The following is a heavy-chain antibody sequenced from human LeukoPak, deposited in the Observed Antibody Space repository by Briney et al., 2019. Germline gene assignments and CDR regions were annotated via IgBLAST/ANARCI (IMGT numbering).Heavy chain of an antibody. Sequence: ASVKVSCKASGGTFSSYAISWVRQAPGQGLEWKGGIIPIFGTANYAQKFQGRVTITADESTSTAYMELSSLRSEDTAVYYCARDIVGATDYYYYMDVWGKGTTVTVSS. V-gene: IGHV1-69*01. J-gene: IGHJ6*03. D-gene: IGHD1-26*01. CDR3: ARDIVGATDYYYYMDV. CDR1: GGTFSSYA. CDR2: IIPIFGTA.